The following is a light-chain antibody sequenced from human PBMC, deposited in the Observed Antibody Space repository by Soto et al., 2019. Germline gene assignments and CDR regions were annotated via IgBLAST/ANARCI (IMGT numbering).Light chain of an antibody. V-gene: IGKV1-5*03. CDR3: QQYNSYSVT. Sequence: DIQMTQSPSTLSASVGDRVTITCRASQSISSWLAWYQQKPGKATKLLIYKASSLESGVPSRFSCSGSGTEFTLTISSLKPDEFATYYCQQYNSYSVTFGQENKLEIK. J-gene: IGKJ2*01. CDR1: QSISSW. CDR2: KAS.